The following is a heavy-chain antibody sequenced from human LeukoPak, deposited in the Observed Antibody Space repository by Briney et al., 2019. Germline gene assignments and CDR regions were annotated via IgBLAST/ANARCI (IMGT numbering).Heavy chain of an antibody. CDR2: IFHSAST. D-gene: IGHD3-22*01. J-gene: IGHJ4*02. Sequence: SETLSLTCAVSGGSVSSDDYSWDWIRQPPGKGLEWIGYIFHSASTYHNLSLRSRVTISLDRSKNQFSLKMSSVTAADTAVYYCARGYDSSGQTGRYYFDHWGQGTLVTVSS. CDR1: GGSVSSDDYS. V-gene: IGHV4-30-2*01. CDR3: ARGYDSSGQTGRYYFDH.